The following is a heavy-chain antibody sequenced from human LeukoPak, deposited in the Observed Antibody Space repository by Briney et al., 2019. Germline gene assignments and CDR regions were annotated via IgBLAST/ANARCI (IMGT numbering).Heavy chain of an antibody. V-gene: IGHV3-33*01. D-gene: IGHD2-8*02. CDR2: IWPDGTIQ. J-gene: IGHJ4*02. CDR1: GFIFSYYG. CDR3: ARHNHDWGWDF. Sequence: GGSLRLSCAASGFIFSYYGMHWVRQAPGKGLEWLAVIWPDGTIQYYADPVKGRFTISRDNSKNTLYLQLAGLRADDSAVYYCARHNHDWGWDFWGQGAQVTVSS.